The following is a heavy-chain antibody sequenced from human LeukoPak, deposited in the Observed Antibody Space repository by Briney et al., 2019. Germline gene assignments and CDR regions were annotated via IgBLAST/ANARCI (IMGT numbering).Heavy chain of an antibody. J-gene: IGHJ4*02. CDR2: IIPIFGTA. D-gene: IGHD4-23*01. Sequence: GSSVNVSCKASGGTFSSYAISWVRQAPGQGLEWMGGIIPIFGTANYAQKFQGRVTITADESTSTAYMELSSLRSEDTAVYYCARMDYGGNPYYFDYRGQGTLVTVSS. CDR1: GGTFSSYA. CDR3: ARMDYGGNPYYFDY. V-gene: IGHV1-69*01.